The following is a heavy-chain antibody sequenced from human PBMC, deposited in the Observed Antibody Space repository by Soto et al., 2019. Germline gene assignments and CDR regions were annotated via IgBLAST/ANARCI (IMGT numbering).Heavy chain of an antibody. Sequence: ASVKVSCKASGYTFTSYDINWVRQATGQGLEWMGWMNPNSGNTGYAQKFQGRVTMTRDTSISTAYMELSRLRSDDTAVYYCARVDAGYSSSSALFDYWCQGTLVTVSS. V-gene: IGHV1-8*01. CDR1: GYTFTSYD. J-gene: IGHJ4*02. CDR2: MNPNSGNT. D-gene: IGHD6-6*01. CDR3: ARVDAGYSSSSALFDY.